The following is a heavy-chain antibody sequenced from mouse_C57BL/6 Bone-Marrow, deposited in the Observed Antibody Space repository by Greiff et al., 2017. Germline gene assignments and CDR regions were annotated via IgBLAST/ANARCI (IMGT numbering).Heavy chain of an antibody. J-gene: IGHJ3*01. V-gene: IGHV2-9-1*01. CDR3: ARCYDGYAFAY. D-gene: IGHD2-3*01. CDR1: GFSLTSYA. Sequence: VQRVESGPGLVAPSQCLSISCTASGFSLTSYAISWVRQPPGKGLEWLGVIWTGGGTNYNSALKSRLSISKDNTNSQVFLKMNSLQTDDTARYYCARCYDGYAFAYWGQGTLVTVSA. CDR2: IWTGGGT.